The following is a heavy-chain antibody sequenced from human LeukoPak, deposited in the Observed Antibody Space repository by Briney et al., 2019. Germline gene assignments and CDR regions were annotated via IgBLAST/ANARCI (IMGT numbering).Heavy chain of an antibody. CDR3: ARVSYGDYYGY. CDR2: INPSGGST. V-gene: IGHV1-46*01. CDR1: GYTFTSYY. D-gene: IGHD4-17*01. Sequence: ASVKVSCKASGYTFTSYYMHWVRQAPGQGLEWMGIINPSGGSTSYAQKFQGRVTMTRDTSTSTVYMEPSSLRSEDTAVYYCARVSYGDYYGYWGQGTLVTVSS. J-gene: IGHJ4*02.